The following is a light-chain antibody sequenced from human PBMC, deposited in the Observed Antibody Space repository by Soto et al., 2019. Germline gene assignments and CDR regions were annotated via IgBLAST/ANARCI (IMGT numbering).Light chain of an antibody. V-gene: IGLV1-44*01. CDR3: EAWDDSLNGPV. Sequence: QSVLTQPPSASGTPGQRVTIACSGSSSNIGSKTVSWYQQLPGTAPKLLIYSNNQRPSGVPDRFSGSKSSTSASLAISGLQSEDEADYYCEAWDDSLNGPVFGGGTKLTVL. CDR1: SSNIGSKT. J-gene: IGLJ2*01. CDR2: SNN.